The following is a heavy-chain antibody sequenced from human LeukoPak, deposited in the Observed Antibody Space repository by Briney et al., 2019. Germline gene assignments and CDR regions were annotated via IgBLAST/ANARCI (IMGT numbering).Heavy chain of an antibody. D-gene: IGHD3-9*01. Sequence: ASVKVSCKASGYTFTSYDINWVRQATGQGLEWMGWMNPNSGNTGYAQKFQGRVTMTRNTSISTAYMELSSLRSEDTAVYYCARGGQLLRYFDWLLKRTKSDEKKNWFDPWGQGTLVTVSS. CDR3: ARGGQLLRYFDWLLKRTKSDEKKNWFDP. CDR1: GYTFTSYD. J-gene: IGHJ5*02. CDR2: MNPNSGNT. V-gene: IGHV1-8*01.